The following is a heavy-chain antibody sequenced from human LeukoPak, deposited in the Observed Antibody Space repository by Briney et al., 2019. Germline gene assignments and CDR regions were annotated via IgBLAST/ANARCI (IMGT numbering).Heavy chain of an antibody. CDR1: GGSISSYY. V-gene: IGHV4-4*07. J-gene: IGHJ4*02. CDR2: IYTSGST. CDR3: ARVLVGATDYYFDY. Sequence: SETLSLTCTVSGGSISSYYWSWIRQPAGKGLEWIGRIYTSGSTNYNPSLKSRVTISVDTSKNQFSLKLSSVTAADTAVYYCARVLVGATDYYFDYWGQGTLVTVSS. D-gene: IGHD1-26*01.